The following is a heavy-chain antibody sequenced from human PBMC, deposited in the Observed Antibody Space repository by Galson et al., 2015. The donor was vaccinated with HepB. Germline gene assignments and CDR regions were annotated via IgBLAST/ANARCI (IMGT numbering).Heavy chain of an antibody. D-gene: IGHD1-26*01. Sequence: SVKVSCKASGGTFSSYTISWVRQAPGQGLEWMGRIIPILGIANYAQKFQGRVTITADKSTSTAYMELSSLRSEDTAVYYCARDTGGGGSSDIDYWGQGTLVTVSS. V-gene: IGHV1-69*04. CDR2: IIPILGIA. J-gene: IGHJ4*02. CDR3: ARDTGGGGSSDIDY. CDR1: GGTFSSYT.